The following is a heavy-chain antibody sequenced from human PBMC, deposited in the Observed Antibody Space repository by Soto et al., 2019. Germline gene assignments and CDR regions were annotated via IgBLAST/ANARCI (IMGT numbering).Heavy chain of an antibody. CDR1: GFTFSSYG. CDR2: ISYDGSNK. Sequence: QVQLVESGGGVVQPGRSLRLSCAASGFTFSSYGMHWVRQAPGKGLEWVAVISYDGSNKYYADSVKGRFTISRDNSKNTLYLQINSLRAEDTAVYYCANSGDGAFDIWGQGTMVTVSS. CDR3: ANSGDGAFDI. J-gene: IGHJ3*02. V-gene: IGHV3-30*18.